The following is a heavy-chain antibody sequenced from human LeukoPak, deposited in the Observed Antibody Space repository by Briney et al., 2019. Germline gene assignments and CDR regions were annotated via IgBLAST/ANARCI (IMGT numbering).Heavy chain of an antibody. CDR2: VLYDGNHK. CDR3: ARGMNGGSGTSDYFDY. D-gene: IGHD3-10*01. CDR1: GFIFNNYG. Sequence: PGRSLRLSCAASGFIFNNYGMHWVRQAPGKGLEWVAHVLYDGNHKYYADSVKGQFTISRDNYKNTLDLQMNSLRVEDTAVYYCARGMNGGSGTSDYFDYWGQGTLVTVPS. V-gene: IGHV3-30*03. J-gene: IGHJ4*02.